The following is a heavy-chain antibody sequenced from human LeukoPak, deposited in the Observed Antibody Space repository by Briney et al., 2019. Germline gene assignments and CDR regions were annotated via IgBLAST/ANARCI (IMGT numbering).Heavy chain of an antibody. CDR2: ISYDGSDK. V-gene: IGHV3-30-3*01. CDR1: GFTFSSYA. D-gene: IGHD3-10*01. J-gene: IGHJ4*02. CDR3: ARGSGRQGDYFDY. Sequence: GGSLRLSCAASGFTFSSYAMSWVRQAPGKGLEWVAVISYDGSDKYYADSVKGRFTTSRDNSKNTLYLQMNSLTTEDTAVYYCARGSGRQGDYFDYWGRGTLVTVSS.